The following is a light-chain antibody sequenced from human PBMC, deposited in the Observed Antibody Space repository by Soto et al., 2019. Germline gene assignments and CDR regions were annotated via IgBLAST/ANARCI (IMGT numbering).Light chain of an antibody. V-gene: IGKV3D-15*01. Sequence: TVMKQSPATLSVSQGERATLSCRASQSVSSKLAWYQQKPGQAPRLLIYGASTRATGIPARFSGSGSGTEFTLSISSLQSEDFAVYYCQQYNNWPPITFGQGARLAIK. CDR3: QQYNNWPPIT. CDR1: QSVSSK. J-gene: IGKJ5*01. CDR2: GAS.